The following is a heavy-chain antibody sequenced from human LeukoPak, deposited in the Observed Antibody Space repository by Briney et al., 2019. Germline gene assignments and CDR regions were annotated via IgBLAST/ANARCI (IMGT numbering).Heavy chain of an antibody. D-gene: IGHD2-15*01. J-gene: IGHJ4*02. CDR1: RLSISFYW. V-gene: IGHV3-7*05. CDR2: INQEGTEK. CDR3: ANAVVAATWDY. Sequence: GGSLRLSCAASRLSISFYWMRWVRQVPGKGLEWVANINQEGTEKNYVDSVKGRFTISRDNAKNSVYLQMNSLRAEDTAVYYCANAVVAATWDYWGQGTLVTVSS.